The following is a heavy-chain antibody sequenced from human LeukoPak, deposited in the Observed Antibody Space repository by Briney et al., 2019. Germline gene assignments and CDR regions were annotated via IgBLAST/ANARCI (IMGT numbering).Heavy chain of an antibody. CDR1: GGTFSSYA. Sequence: ASVKVSCKASGGTFSSYAISWVRQAPGQGLEWMGGIIPIFGTANYAQKFQGRVTITADESTSTAYMELSSLRSEDTAVHYCARDRYCSSTSCYSGDYGMDVWGKGTTVTVSS. D-gene: IGHD2-2*01. CDR2: IIPIFGTA. J-gene: IGHJ6*04. CDR3: ARDRYCSSTSCYSGDYGMDV. V-gene: IGHV1-69*13.